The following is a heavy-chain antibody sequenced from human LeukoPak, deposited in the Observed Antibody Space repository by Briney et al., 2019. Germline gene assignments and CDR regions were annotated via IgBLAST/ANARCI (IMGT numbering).Heavy chain of an antibody. Sequence: SGTLSLTCTVSSDSIFTSNWWSWVRQPPGKGLEWIGQIFHSGSTSYSPSLKSRVTISMDKSKNQISLRLTSVTAADTAVYYCARSDGYGLVGIWGQGTMVTVSS. CDR1: SDSIFTSNW. CDR3: ARSDGYGLVGI. D-gene: IGHD3-10*01. V-gene: IGHV4-4*02. J-gene: IGHJ3*02. CDR2: IFHSGST.